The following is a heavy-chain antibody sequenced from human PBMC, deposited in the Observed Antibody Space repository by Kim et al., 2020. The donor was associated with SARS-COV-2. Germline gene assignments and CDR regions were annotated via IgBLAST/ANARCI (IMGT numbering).Heavy chain of an antibody. CDR1: GYSISSGYY. V-gene: IGHV4-38-2*02. D-gene: IGHD1-26*01. J-gene: IGHJ4*02. CDR2: IYHSGST. Sequence: SETLSLTCTVSGYSISSGYYWGWIRQPPGTGLEWIGSIYHSGSTYYNPSLKSRVTISVDTSKNQFSLKLSSVTAADTAVYYCARGPIVGAPFDYWGQGTLVTVSS. CDR3: ARGPIVGAPFDY.